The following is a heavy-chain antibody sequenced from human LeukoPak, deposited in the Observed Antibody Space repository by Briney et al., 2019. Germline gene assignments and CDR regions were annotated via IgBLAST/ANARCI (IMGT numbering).Heavy chain of an antibody. D-gene: IGHD2-15*01. CDR1: GGSFSGYY. J-gene: IGHJ4*02. Sequence: MASETLSLTCAVYGGSFSGYYWSWIRQPPGKGLEWIGEINHSGSTNYNPSLKSRVTISVDTSKNQFSLKLSSVTAADTAVYYCARGRRVAPFDYWGQGTLVTVSS. V-gene: IGHV4-34*01. CDR2: INHSGST. CDR3: ARGRRVAPFDY.